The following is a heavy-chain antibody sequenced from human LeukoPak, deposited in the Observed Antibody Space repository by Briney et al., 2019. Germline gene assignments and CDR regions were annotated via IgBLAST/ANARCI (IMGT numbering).Heavy chain of an antibody. CDR2: ISSSSSTI. J-gene: IGHJ6*03. Sequence: PGGSLRLSCAASGFTFNSFGMSWVRQAPGKGLEWLSYISSSSSTIYYADSVKGRFTISRDNAKNSLYLQMNSLRAEDTAVYYCARDSAAVYRPYYMDVWGKGTTVTVSS. CDR1: GFTFNSFG. CDR3: ARDSAAVYRPYYMDV. V-gene: IGHV3-48*04. D-gene: IGHD4-11*01.